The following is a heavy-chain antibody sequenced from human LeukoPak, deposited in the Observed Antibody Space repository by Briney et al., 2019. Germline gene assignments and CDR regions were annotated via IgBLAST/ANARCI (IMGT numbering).Heavy chain of an antibody. V-gene: IGHV1-18*01. CDR2: ISAYNGNT. CDR3: ARDDWLGYCSGGSCLVYY. D-gene: IGHD2-15*01. CDR1: GYTFTSYG. J-gene: IGHJ4*02. Sequence: GASVKVSCKASGYTFTSYGISWVRQAPGQGLEWMRWISAYNGNTNYAQKLQGRVTMTTDTSTSTAYMELRSLRSDDTAVYYCARDDWLGYCSGGSCLVYYWGQGTLVTVSS.